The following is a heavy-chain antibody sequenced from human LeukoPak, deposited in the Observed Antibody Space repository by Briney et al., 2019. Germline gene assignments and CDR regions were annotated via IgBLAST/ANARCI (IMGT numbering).Heavy chain of an antibody. CDR2: FDPEDGET. Sequence: ASVTVSCKVSGYTLTELSMHWVRQAPGKGLEWMGGFDPEDGETIYAQKFQGRVTMTEDTSTDTAYMELSSLRSEDTAVYYCAPASIREVRPPAYWGKGTLVTASS. CDR1: GYTLTELS. J-gene: IGHJ4*02. D-gene: IGHD3-16*01. V-gene: IGHV1-24*01. CDR3: APASIREVRPPAY.